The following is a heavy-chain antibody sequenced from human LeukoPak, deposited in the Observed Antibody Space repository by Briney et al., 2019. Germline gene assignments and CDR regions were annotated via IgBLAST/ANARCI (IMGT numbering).Heavy chain of an antibody. J-gene: IGHJ4*02. D-gene: IGHD4-11*01. CDR1: GYSISSGYY. CDR2: IYHSGST. V-gene: IGHV4-38-2*02. CDR3: ARDYGDYRFDY. Sequence: SETLSRTCAVSGYSISSGYYWGWIRQPPGKGLEWVGSIYHSGSTYYNPSLKSRVTISVDTSKNQFSLKLSSVTAADTAVYYCARDYGDYRFDYWGQGTLVTVSS.